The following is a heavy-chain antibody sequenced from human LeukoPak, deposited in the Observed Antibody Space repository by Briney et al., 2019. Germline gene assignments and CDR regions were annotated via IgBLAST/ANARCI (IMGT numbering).Heavy chain of an antibody. CDR2: ISSNGGST. CDR1: GFTFSSYS. V-gene: IGHV3-64*01. D-gene: IGHD2-2*01. J-gene: IGHJ4*02. CDR3: ARDTYCSSTSCYAAFHY. Sequence: GGSLRLSCAASGFTFSSYSMNWVRQAPGKGLEYVSAISSNGGSTYYANSVKGRFTISRDNSKNTLYLQMGSLRAEDMAVYYCARDTYCSSTSCYAAFHYWGQGTLVTVSS.